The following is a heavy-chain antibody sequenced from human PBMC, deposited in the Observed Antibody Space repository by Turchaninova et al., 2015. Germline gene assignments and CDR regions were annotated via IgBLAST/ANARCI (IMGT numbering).Heavy chain of an antibody. CDR3: ARGYSSSWLAY. J-gene: IGHJ4*02. D-gene: IGHD6-13*01. CDR1: GFTFSDNN. V-gene: IGHV3-48*04. Sequence: EVQLVESGGGLVQPGGSLRLSCVDSGFTFSDNNMNWVRQAPGKGLEWVSFISSTGAPIYYADSVKGRFTISRDNAKKSLYLQMNSLRVEDTAVYYCARGYSSSWLAYWGQGTLVTVSS. CDR2: ISSTGAPI.